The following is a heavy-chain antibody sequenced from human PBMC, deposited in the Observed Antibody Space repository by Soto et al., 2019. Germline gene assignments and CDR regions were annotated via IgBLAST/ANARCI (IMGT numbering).Heavy chain of an antibody. CDR3: ATRPYGNYFLPYFDY. CDR1: GGSIGSGGYY. V-gene: IGHV4-31*03. D-gene: IGHD4-17*01. J-gene: IGHJ4*02. Sequence: PSETLSLTCTVSGGSIGSGGYYWSWIRQLPGKGLEWIGYISYTGTTSHNPSLRSRITLSVETSKSQFSLKLSSVTAADTAVYYCATRPYGNYFLPYFDYWGQGALVTVSS. CDR2: ISYTGTT.